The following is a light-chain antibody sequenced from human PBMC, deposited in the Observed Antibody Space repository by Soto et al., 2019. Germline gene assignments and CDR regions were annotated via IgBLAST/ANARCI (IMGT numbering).Light chain of an antibody. J-gene: IGKJ1*01. Sequence: DIEMTQSPSSLSASVGDRVTITCRASQSISSYFNWYQQKPGNPPKLLIYAASSSQSGVPTRFSGGGSATDFTLTIRRLAPEDFATYDCQQSYSPPTFGQGTKGDIK. CDR3: QQSYSPPT. CDR2: AAS. V-gene: IGKV1-39*01. CDR1: QSISSY.